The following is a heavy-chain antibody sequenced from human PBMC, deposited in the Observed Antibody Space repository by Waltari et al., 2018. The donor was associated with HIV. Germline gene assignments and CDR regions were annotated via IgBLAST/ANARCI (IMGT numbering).Heavy chain of an antibody. D-gene: IGHD1-26*01. CDR3: ARAGLGGLIQDFDI. J-gene: IGHJ4*01. CDR2: INAADGSA. CDR1: GFILNDPY. Sequence: QVQLIQPQIEMRKPGTSVRLSCQASGFILNDPYIPWVRQGPRQRLEWVAVINAADGSASSAQKFQARLTLTRDSFLGIVHLDLMSLQSEDTAVYFCARAGLGGLIQDFDIWGRGTQLIVSS. V-gene: IGHV1-46*02.